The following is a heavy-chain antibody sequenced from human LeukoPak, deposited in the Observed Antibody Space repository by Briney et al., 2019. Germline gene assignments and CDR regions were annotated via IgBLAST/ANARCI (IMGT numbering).Heavy chain of an antibody. Sequence: PSETLSLTCTVSGGSISSGGYYWSWIRQHPGKGLEWIGYIYYSGSTYYNPSLKSRVTVSVDTSKNQFSLKLSSVTAADTAVYYCARLVSDSSGYYNFDYWGQGTLVTVS. V-gene: IGHV4-31*03. D-gene: IGHD3-22*01. CDR2: IYYSGST. CDR1: GGSISSGGYY. CDR3: ARLVSDSSGYYNFDY. J-gene: IGHJ4*02.